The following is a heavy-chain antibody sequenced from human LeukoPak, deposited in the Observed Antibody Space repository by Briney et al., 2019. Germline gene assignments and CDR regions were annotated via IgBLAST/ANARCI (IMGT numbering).Heavy chain of an antibody. CDR1: GFSFNSHS. CDR2: ISDDTYNI. J-gene: IGHJ4*02. V-gene: IGHV3-48*01. Sequence: GGSLRLSCAASGFSFNSHSMSWVRQAPGRGLEWVSFISDDTYNIHYTDSVRGRFIVSRDSAQSSLYLQMNSLRGEDSAVYYCTRHTRASQYYFDYWGQGILVTVSS. CDR3: TRHTRASQYYFDY. D-gene: IGHD2-21*01.